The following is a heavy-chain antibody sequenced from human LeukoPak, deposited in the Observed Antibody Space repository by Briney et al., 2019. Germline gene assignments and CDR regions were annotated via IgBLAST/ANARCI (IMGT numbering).Heavy chain of an antibody. V-gene: IGHV1-46*01. CDR3: ARVVTPRYCSSPSCYWKGWFDP. D-gene: IGHD2-2*01. Sequence: GASVKVSCKASGYTFTSYYMHWVRQAPGQGLEWMGIINPSGGSTSYAQKYQGRVTITADESTSTAYMELSSLTSEDTAVYYCARVVTPRYCSSPSCYWKGWFDPWGQGTLVTVSS. CDR2: INPSGGST. J-gene: IGHJ5*02. CDR1: GYTFTSYY.